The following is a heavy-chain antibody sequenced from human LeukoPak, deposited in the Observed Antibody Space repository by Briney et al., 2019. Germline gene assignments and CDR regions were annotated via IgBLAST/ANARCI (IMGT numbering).Heavy chain of an antibody. Sequence: SETLSLTCAVYGGSFSGYYWSWIRQPPGKGLEWIGYIYYSGSTNYNPSLKSRVTISVDTSKNQFSLKLSSVTAADTAVYYCARGRFWSGYYLFDIWGQGTMVTVSS. CDR1: GGSFSGYY. CDR2: IYYSGST. V-gene: IGHV4-59*01. D-gene: IGHD3-3*01. CDR3: ARGRFWSGYYLFDI. J-gene: IGHJ3*02.